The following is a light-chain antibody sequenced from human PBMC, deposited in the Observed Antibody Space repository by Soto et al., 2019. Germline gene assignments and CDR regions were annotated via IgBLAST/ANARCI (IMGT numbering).Light chain of an antibody. V-gene: IGKV2-28*01. J-gene: IGKJ1*01. Sequence: DIVMTQSPLSLPVTPGEPASISCRSSQSLLHSNGYNYLDWYLQKPGQSPQLLIYLGSNRASGVPDRFSGSGSGTDFTLKISRVEAEDVGVYYCMQALQTRWTFGQGANVEIK. CDR3: MQALQTRWT. CDR2: LGS. CDR1: QSLLHSNGYNY.